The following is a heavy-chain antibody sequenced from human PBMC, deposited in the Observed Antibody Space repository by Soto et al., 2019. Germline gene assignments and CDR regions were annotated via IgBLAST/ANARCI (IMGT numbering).Heavy chain of an antibody. CDR2: IGTSGDT. J-gene: IGHJ4*02. CDR1: GFTFSSYD. Sequence: GALLLSCSASGFTFSSYDMHWVRQATGKGLEWVSAIGTSGDTYYPGSVKGLFTISRENAKNSLYLQMNSLRAGDTDVYYCAREGLLAYDYWGKGTLVTVYS. CDR3: AREGLLAYDY. V-gene: IGHV3-13*01.